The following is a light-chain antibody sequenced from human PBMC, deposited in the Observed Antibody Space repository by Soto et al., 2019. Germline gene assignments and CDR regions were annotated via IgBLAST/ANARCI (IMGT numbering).Light chain of an antibody. CDR2: DVS. CDR3: SSSTSNSTYVV. Sequence: QSVLTQPASVSGSPGQSITISCTATSSDVGGYNYVSWYQQHPGKAPKLMIYDVSNRPSGVSNRFSGSKSGNTASLTISGLQAQDEADYYCSSSTSNSTYVVFGGGTKLTVL. CDR1: SSDVGGYNY. J-gene: IGLJ2*01. V-gene: IGLV2-14*01.